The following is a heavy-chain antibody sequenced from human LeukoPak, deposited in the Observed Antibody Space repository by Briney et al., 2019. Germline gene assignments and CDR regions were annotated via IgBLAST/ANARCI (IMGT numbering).Heavy chain of an antibody. CDR3: ARDKVVGATYFDY. CDR1: GFTFSSYW. CDR2: INSDGSFT. D-gene: IGHD1-26*01. Sequence: PGGSLRLSCAASGFTFSSYWMHWVRQAPGKGLVWVSRINSDGSFTSYADSVKGRFTISRDNAKNTLYLQMNSLRAEDTAVYYCARDKVVGATYFDYWGQGTLVTVSS. V-gene: IGHV3-74*01. J-gene: IGHJ4*02.